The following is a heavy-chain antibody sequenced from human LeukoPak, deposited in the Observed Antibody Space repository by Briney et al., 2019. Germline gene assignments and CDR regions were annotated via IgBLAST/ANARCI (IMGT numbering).Heavy chain of an antibody. Sequence: SETLSLTCTVSGASISTYYWSWIRQPPGKGLEWIGYIYYSGSTNYNPSLKSRVTISVDTSKNQFSLKLSSVTAADTAVYYCARIGYSYGYGYYYGMDVWGQGTTVTVSS. D-gene: IGHD5-18*01. V-gene: IGHV4-59*08. CDR3: ARIGYSYGYGYYYGMDV. CDR2: IYYSGST. CDR1: GASISTYY. J-gene: IGHJ6*02.